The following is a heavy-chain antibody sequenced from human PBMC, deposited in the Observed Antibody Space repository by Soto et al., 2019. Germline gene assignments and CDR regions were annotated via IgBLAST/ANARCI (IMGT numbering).Heavy chain of an antibody. CDR1: GYSFASQW. Sequence: GESLKISCKVSGYSFASQWISWVRQVPGKGQEWMGRIDLSESYTTYNPSFQGHVTFSADKSITTAYLQWRSLEASDTAIYYCATQRLTTYYLGYSGPAPLVTVSS. CDR2: IDLSESYT. D-gene: IGHD1-1*01. V-gene: IGHV5-10-1*01. J-gene: IGHJ4*02. CDR3: ATQRLTTYYLGY.